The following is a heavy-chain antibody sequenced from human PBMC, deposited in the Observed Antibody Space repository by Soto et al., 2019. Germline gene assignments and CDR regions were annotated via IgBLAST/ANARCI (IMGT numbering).Heavy chain of an antibody. CDR1: GFTFSSYA. Sequence: EVQLVESGGGLVKPGGSLRLPCAASGFTFSSYAMSWVRQAPGKGLEWVSSISASSSYIYYADSVKGRFTISRDNAKNSLYLQMDSLRAEDTAVYYCARDSGGGGYYYYYNMDVRGRGTTVTVSS. CDR2: ISASSSYI. D-gene: IGHD2-15*01. J-gene: IGHJ6*03. CDR3: ARDSGGGGYYYYYNMDV. V-gene: IGHV3-21*02.